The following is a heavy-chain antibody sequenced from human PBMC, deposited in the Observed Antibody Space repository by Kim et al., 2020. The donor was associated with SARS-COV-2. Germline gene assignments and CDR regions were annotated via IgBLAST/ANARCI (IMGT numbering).Heavy chain of an antibody. J-gene: IGHJ3*02. CDR3: AKVWDGGAINPSDAFDI. D-gene: IGHD1-26*01. V-gene: IGHV3-30*02. Sequence: KGRSTISSDNSKNTLYMRMTSLRAEDTAVYYCAKVWDGGAINPSDAFDIWGQGTVVTVSS.